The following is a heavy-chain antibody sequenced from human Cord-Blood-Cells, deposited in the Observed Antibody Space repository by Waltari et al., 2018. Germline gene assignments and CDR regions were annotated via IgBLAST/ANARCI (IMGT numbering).Heavy chain of an antibody. CDR3: ARPADGYCSSTSCPVAFDI. J-gene: IGHJ3*02. CDR1: GYSFTSYW. Sequence: EVQLVQSGAEVKKPGESLKISCKGSGYSFTSYWIGWVRQMPGKGLEWMGIIYTGDSYHRYSPSFQGQVTISADKSISTAYLQWSSLKASDTAMYYCARPADGYCSSTSCPVAFDIWGQGTMVTVSS. D-gene: IGHD2-2*01. CDR2: IYTGDSYH. V-gene: IGHV5-51*03.